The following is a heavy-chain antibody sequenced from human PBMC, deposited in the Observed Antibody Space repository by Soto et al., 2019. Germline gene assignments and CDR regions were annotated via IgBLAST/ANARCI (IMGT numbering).Heavy chain of an antibody. D-gene: IGHD3-3*01. J-gene: IGHJ6*04. CDR3: ARGHELRFLEWLSATMDV. CDR2: KNPNSGNT. V-gene: IGHV1-8*01. CDR1: GYAFTSYY. Sequence: GXSVKVTFKASGYAFTSYYINWVRQSTGQGLEWTGWKNPNSGNTGYAQKFQGRVTMTRNTSISTAYMELSSLRSEDTAVYYCARGHELRFLEWLSATMDVWGKGTTVTVSS.